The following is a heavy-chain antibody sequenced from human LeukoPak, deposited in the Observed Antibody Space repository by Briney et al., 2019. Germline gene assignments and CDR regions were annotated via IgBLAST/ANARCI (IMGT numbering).Heavy chain of an antibody. CDR1: GFTFSSYA. CDR3: ARDPGYGDPFDY. Sequence: HPGGSLRLSCAASGFTFSSYAMHWVRQAPGKGLEWVAVISYDGSNKYYADSVKGRFTISRDNSKNTLYLQMNSLRAEDTAVYYCARDPGYGDPFDYWGQGTLVTVSS. J-gene: IGHJ4*02. D-gene: IGHD4-17*01. CDR2: ISYDGSNK. V-gene: IGHV3-30-3*01.